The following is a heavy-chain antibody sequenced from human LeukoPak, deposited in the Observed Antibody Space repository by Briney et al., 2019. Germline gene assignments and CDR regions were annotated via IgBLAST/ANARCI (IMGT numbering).Heavy chain of an antibody. CDR3: ARPYGDYPFDY. D-gene: IGHD4-17*01. Sequence: GGSLRLSCAASGFTVSTNYMSWVRQAPGKGLEWVSLIYSGGDTYYADSVKGRFTISRDNSRNTLSLQMNSLRAEDTAVYYCARPYGDYPFDYWGQGTLVTVSS. J-gene: IGHJ4*02. CDR2: IYSGGDT. CDR1: GFTVSTNY. V-gene: IGHV3-66*04.